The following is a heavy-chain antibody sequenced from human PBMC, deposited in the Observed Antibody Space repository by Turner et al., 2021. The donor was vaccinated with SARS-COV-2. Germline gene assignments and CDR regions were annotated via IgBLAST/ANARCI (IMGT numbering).Heavy chain of an antibody. Sequence: EELGQAGAEVKTPGCSVKVSCTVAGGTFSSHAISWVRQAPGQGREGRGGIIPIFGTANYAQKFQDRVTITADQSTSTAYTEMSRLRSEDTAVFYGARDSHSQYYYDGSGYYSGVGYFDYWGQGTLVTVSS. CDR2: IIPIFGTA. V-gene: IGHV1-69*01. D-gene: IGHD3-22*01. CDR3: ARDSHSQYYYDGSGYYSGVGYFDY. CDR1: GGTFSSHA. J-gene: IGHJ4*02.